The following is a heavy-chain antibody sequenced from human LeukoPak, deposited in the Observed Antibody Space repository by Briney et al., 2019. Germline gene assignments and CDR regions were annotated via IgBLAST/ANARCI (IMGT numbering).Heavy chain of an antibody. CDR2: ISGSGGST. J-gene: IGHJ4*02. D-gene: IGHD6-13*01. CDR3: AKVEAAAGTNY. Sequence: GGSLRLSCAASGFTFSSYAMSWVRQAPGKGLEWVPAISGSGGSTYYADSVKGRFTISRDNSKNTLYLQMNSLRAEDTAVYYCAKVEAAAGTNYWGQGTLVTVSS. V-gene: IGHV3-23*01. CDR1: GFTFSSYA.